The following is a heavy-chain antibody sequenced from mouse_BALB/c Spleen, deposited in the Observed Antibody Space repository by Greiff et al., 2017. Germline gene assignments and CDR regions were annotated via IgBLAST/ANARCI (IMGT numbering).Heavy chain of an antibody. D-gene: IGHD2-4*01. CDR2: ISSGGNT. Sequence: EVKLMESGGDLVKPGGSLKLSCAASGFTFSSYGMSWVRQTPEKRLEWVASISSGGNTYYPDSVKGRFTISRDNARNILYLQMSSLRSEDTAMFYCAREYDYPFDYWGQGTTLTVSS. CDR1: GFTFSSYG. V-gene: IGHV5-6-5*01. J-gene: IGHJ2*01. CDR3: AREYDYPFDY.